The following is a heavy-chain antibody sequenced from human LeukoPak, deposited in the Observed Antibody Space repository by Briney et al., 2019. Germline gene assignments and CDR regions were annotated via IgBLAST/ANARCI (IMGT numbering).Heavy chain of an antibody. V-gene: IGHV1-18*01. D-gene: IGHD3-22*01. Sequence: ASVTVSCKASGYTLTNYGMNWVRQAPGQGLEWMGWISAYNGNTNYAQKLQGRVTMTTDTSTSTAYMELRSLRSDDTAVYYCARDLRRNYYDSSGYSVYWGQGTLVTVSS. CDR2: ISAYNGNT. J-gene: IGHJ4*02. CDR1: GYTLTNYG. CDR3: ARDLRRNYYDSSGYSVY.